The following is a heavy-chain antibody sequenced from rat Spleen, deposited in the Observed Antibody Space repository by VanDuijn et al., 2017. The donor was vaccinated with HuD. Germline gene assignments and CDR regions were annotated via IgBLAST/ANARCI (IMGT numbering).Heavy chain of an antibody. J-gene: IGHJ3*01. Sequence: QVQLKESGPGLVQPSQTLSLICTVSGFSLISNSEHWVRQPPGKGLEWMGGIWGDGSTDYNSALKSRLSISRDISKSQVFLSMSSLQTEDTATYYCARAGSAAISLGNWFAYWGQGTLVTVSS. D-gene: IGHD1-2*01. CDR1: GFSLISNS. CDR3: ARAGSAAISLGNWFAY. V-gene: IGHV2-1*01. CDR2: IWGDGST.